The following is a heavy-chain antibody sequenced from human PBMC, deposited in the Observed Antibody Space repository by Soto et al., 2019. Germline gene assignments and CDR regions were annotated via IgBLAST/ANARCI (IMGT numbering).Heavy chain of an antibody. D-gene: IGHD3-10*01. CDR1: GDSVSRNSAA. J-gene: IGHJ4*02. Sequence: SQTLSLTCAISGDSVSRNSAAWNRIRQSPGRGLEWLGRTYYRSKWYYEYTLSVKSRITITPDTSRNQFSLQLSSVTPEDTAVDDCTSDRGGLGHWGQGTLVTVSS. V-gene: IGHV6-1*01. CDR2: TYYRSKWYY. CDR3: TSDRGGLGH.